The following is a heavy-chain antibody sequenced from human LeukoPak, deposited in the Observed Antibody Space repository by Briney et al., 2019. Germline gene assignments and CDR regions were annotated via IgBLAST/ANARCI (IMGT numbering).Heavy chain of an antibody. V-gene: IGHV3-21*06. CDR2: ITGNSDYI. Sequence: GGSLRLSCAASGFTFSSYSMTWVRQAPGKGLEWVSSITGNSDYIYYADSVRGRSTISRDNANNSLFLQMNSLRAEDTAVYYCARGLGIRYFDWLLFDYWGQGTLVTVSS. D-gene: IGHD3-9*01. CDR1: GFTFSSYS. J-gene: IGHJ4*02. CDR3: ARGLGIRYFDWLLFDY.